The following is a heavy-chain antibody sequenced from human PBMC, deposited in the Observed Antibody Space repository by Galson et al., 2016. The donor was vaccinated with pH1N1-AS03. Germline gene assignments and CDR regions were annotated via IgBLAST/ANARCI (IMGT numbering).Heavy chain of an antibody. D-gene: IGHD1-26*01. CDR2: INAGNGNT. CDR3: ARGRGSYGMDV. CDR1: GYTFISYA. J-gene: IGHJ6*02. V-gene: IGHV1-3*01. Sequence: SVKVSCKASGYTFISYAMHWVRQAPGQRLEWMGWINAGNGNTTYSQSFQGRVTITRDTSASKAYMELSSLRSEDTAVYYCARGRGSYGMDVWGQGTTVTVSS.